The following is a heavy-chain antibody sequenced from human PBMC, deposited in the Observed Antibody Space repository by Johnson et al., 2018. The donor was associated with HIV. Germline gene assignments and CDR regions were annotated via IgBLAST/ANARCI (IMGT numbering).Heavy chain of an antibody. CDR1: GFTFEDYG. J-gene: IGHJ3*02. V-gene: IGHV3-NL1*01. D-gene: IGHD1-26*01. CDR3: AKSGFSGSYQDAFDI. Sequence: QVQLVEFGGGVVRPGGSLRLSCVVSGFTFEDYGMSWVRQSPGKGLEWVSVIYSVGSTYYADSVKGRFTISRDNSKNTLYLQMNSLRAEDTAVYYCAKSGFSGSYQDAFDIWGQGTMVTVSS. CDR2: IYSVGST.